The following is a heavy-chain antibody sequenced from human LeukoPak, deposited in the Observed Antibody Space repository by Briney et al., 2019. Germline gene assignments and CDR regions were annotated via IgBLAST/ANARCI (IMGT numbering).Heavy chain of an antibody. CDR1: GFIFDDYA. Sequence: AGGSLTLSCAASGFIFDDYAMSWVRQGPGKGLEWVSGISWIGSSTGHADSVEGRFTISRDNARNSLYLQMNSLRAEDTAFYYCARVLRHFDWSPFDYWGQGILVTVSS. CDR2: ISWIGSST. D-gene: IGHD3-9*01. CDR3: ARVLRHFDWSPFDY. J-gene: IGHJ4*02. V-gene: IGHV3-20*04.